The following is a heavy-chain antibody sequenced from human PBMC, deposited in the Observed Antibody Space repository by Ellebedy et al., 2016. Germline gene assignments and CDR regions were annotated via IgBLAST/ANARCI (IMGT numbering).Heavy chain of an antibody. Sequence: SETLSLXXTVYGGSFSAPSWSWIRQPPGKGLEWIGEVSSYEGTNYNPSLKSRVTMYVDTSKSQFSLKLTSVTAADTAVYFCATGLDRAKTGYWGQGTLVTVPS. D-gene: IGHD3-22*01. J-gene: IGHJ4*02. CDR1: GGSFSAPS. CDR2: VSSYEGT. CDR3: ATGLDRAKTGY. V-gene: IGHV4-34*01.